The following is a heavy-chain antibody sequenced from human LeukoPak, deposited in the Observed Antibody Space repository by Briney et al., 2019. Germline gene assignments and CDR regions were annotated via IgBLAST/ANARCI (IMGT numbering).Heavy chain of an antibody. CDR1: GYSFTSYW. CDR3: ARQVEVVNYVFSWFDP. Sequence: GESLRISCKGSGYSFTSYWIGWVRQMPGKGLEWMGIIYPGDSDTRYSPSFQGQVTISADKSISTAYLQWSSLKVSDTAMYYCARQVEVVNYVFSWFDPWGQGTLVTVSS. D-gene: IGHD1-7*01. V-gene: IGHV5-51*01. CDR2: IYPGDSDT. J-gene: IGHJ5*02.